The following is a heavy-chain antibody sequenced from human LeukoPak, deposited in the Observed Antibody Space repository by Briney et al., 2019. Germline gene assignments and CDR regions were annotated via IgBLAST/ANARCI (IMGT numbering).Heavy chain of an antibody. Sequence: GGSLRLSCAASGFTFSSYWMHWVRQAPGKGLVWVSRINSDGSSTSYADSVKGRFTISRDNAKNTLYLQMSSLRAEDTAVYYCARDVGAVAAPGIDYWGQGTLVTVSS. CDR1: GFTFSSYW. J-gene: IGHJ4*02. D-gene: IGHD6-19*01. CDR3: ARDVGAVAAPGIDY. V-gene: IGHV3-74*01. CDR2: INSDGSST.